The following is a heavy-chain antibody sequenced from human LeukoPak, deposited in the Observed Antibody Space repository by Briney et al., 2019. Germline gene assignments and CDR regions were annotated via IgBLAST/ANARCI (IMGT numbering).Heavy chain of an antibody. CDR1: GGSISSGDYY. CDR3: ARVVVVAATVVFDY. V-gene: IGHV4-30-4*08. Sequence: SETLSLTCTVSGGSISSGDYYWGWLRQPQGRGLEWIVYINYSGSIYYNPSLNSPVTISVDTSKNQFSLKLSSVTAADTAVYYCARVVVVAATVVFDYWGQGTLVTVSS. CDR2: INYSGSI. J-gene: IGHJ4*02. D-gene: IGHD2-15*01.